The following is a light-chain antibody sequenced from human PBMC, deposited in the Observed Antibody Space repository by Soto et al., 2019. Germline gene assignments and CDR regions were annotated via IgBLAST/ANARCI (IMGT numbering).Light chain of an antibody. Sequence: QSVLTQPASVSGSPGQSITISCTGTSSDIGSYTYVSWYQQHPGKAPKLMIYEVTSRPSGVSNRFSGSKSGNTASLTISGLQAEDETDYYCFSYTSSGTYVFGTGTKVTVL. CDR1: SSDIGSYTY. CDR3: FSYTSSGTYV. CDR2: EVT. J-gene: IGLJ1*01. V-gene: IGLV2-14*01.